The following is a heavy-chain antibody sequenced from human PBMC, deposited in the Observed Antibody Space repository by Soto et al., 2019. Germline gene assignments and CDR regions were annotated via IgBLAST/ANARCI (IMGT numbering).Heavy chain of an antibody. V-gene: IGHV1-8*01. CDR2: MNPNSGNT. J-gene: IGHJ6*03. CDR3: ARVPLRRSGKPVSHPDYYMDV. CDR1: GYTFTSYD. D-gene: IGHD3-10*01. Sequence: ASVKVSCKASGYTFTSYDINWVRQATGQGLEWMGWMNPNSGNTGYAQKFQGRVTMTRNTSISTAYMELGSLRSEDTAVYYCARVPLRRSGKPVSHPDYYMDVWGKGTTVTVSS.